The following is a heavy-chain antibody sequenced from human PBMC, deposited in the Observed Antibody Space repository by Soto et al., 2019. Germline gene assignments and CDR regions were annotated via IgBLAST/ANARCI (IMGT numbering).Heavy chain of an antibody. Sequence: GASVKVSCKVSGHIATNYAMQWVRQAPGQRLEWMGWINAANGNTKYSQKFQGRVTITRDTSASTTYMELSSLGSEDTAVYYCAGGILLSDTWAFDIWGQGTMVTVSS. CDR3: AGGILLSDTWAFDI. V-gene: IGHV1-3*01. CDR1: GHIATNYA. D-gene: IGHD2-8*02. CDR2: INAANGNT. J-gene: IGHJ3*02.